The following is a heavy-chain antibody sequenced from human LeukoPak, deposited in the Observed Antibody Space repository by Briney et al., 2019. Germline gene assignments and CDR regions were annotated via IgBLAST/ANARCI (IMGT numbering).Heavy chain of an antibody. CDR1: GFTFSSYA. V-gene: IGHV3-30-3*01. CDR2: ISYDGSNK. CDR3: ARVAELDFWSGYTYGMDV. J-gene: IGHJ6*02. D-gene: IGHD3-3*01. Sequence: GGSLRLSCAASGFTFSSYAMHWVRQAPGKGLEWVAVISYDGSNKYYADSVKGRFTISRDNSKNTLYLQMNSLRAEDTAVYYCARVAELDFWSGYTYGMDVWGQGTTVTVSS.